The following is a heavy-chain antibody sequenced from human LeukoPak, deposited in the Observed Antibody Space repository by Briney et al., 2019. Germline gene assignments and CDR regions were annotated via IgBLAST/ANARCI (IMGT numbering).Heavy chain of an antibody. CDR2: IYHSGST. CDR3: ARDTAMYRAFDI. D-gene: IGHD2-21*02. J-gene: IGHJ3*02. CDR1: GYSISRGYY. V-gene: IGHV4-38-2*02. Sequence: NTSETLSLTCTVSGYSISRGYYWGWIRQPPGEGLEWIGSIYHSGSTYYNPSLKSRVTISLDKSKKQFSLKLGSVTAADTAVYYCARDTAMYRAFDIWGQGTMVTVSS.